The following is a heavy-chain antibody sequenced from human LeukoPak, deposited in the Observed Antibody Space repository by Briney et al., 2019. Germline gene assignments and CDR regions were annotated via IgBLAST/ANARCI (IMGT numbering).Heavy chain of an antibody. J-gene: IGHJ5*02. Sequence: ASAKVSCKASGYTFTSYYMHWVRQAPGQGLEWMGIINPSGGSTSYAQKFQGRVTMTRDMSTSTVYMELSSLRSEDTAVYYCARGKRVIAAAGKALDHWGQGTLVTVSS. CDR3: ARGKRVIAAAGKALDH. D-gene: IGHD6-13*01. V-gene: IGHV1-46*01. CDR1: GYTFTSYY. CDR2: INPSGGST.